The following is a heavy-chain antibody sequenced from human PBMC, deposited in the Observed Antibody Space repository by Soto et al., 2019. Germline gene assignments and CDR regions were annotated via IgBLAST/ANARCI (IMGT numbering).Heavy chain of an antibody. CDR2: IIPMFGTP. CDR3: AGGRDQPPVGLYFES. Sequence: QVQLVQSGAEVKKPGSSVKVSCKASGGAFTDYIFDWVRQAPGQGLEWMGGIIPMFGTPKYAQKFQHRVTNSADVSTGTAYMELTRLRFDDTAVYYCAGGRDQPPVGLYFESWGEGTRVTVSS. CDR1: GGAFTDYI. J-gene: IGHJ4*02. V-gene: IGHV1-69*01. D-gene: IGHD1-26*01.